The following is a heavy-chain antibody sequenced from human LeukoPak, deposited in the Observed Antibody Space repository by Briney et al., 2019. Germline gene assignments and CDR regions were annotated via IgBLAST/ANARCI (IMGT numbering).Heavy chain of an antibody. Sequence: ASVKVSCKASGYTFTGYYLHWVRQAPGQGPEWVGWINPDSGGTNYPVKFQGRVTMTRDTSIRTVYMELSRLRYDDTAVYYCARGDTFWSGNSVYYYMDVWGKGTTVTVSS. J-gene: IGHJ6*03. CDR3: ARGDTFWSGNSVYYYMDV. CDR2: INPDSGGT. CDR1: GYTFTGYY. V-gene: IGHV1-2*02. D-gene: IGHD3-3*01.